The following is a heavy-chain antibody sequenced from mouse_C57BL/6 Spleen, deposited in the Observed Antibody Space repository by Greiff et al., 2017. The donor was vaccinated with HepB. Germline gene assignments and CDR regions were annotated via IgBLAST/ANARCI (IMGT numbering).Heavy chain of an antibody. D-gene: IGHD2-2*01. V-gene: IGHV5-16*01. CDR1: GFTFSDYY. CDR3: ARFMVTTGGVLDY. CDR2: INYDGSST. J-gene: IGHJ2*01. Sequence: EVQVVESEGGLVQPGSSMKLSCTASGFTFSDYYMAWVRQVPEKGLEWVANINYDGSSTYYLDSLKSRFIISRDNAKNILYLQMSSLKSEDTATYYCARFMVTTGGVLDYWGQGTTLTVSS.